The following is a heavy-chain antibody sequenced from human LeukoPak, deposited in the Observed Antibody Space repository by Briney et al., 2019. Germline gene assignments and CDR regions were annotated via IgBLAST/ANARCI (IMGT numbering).Heavy chain of an antibody. CDR1: GGSISSYY. Sequence: SETLSLTCTVSGGSISSYYWSWIRQPPGKGLEWIGYIYYSGSTNYNPSLKSRVTISVDTPKNQFSLKLSSVTAADTAVYYCARGYSSGWSSDYWGQGTLVTVSS. J-gene: IGHJ4*02. V-gene: IGHV4-59*01. CDR3: ARGYSSGWSSDY. CDR2: IYYSGST. D-gene: IGHD6-19*01.